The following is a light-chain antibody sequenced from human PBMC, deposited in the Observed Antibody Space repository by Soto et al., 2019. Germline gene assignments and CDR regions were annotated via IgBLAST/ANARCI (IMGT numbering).Light chain of an antibody. Sequence: QSALTQPASVSGSSGHSITISCTGTSSDVGSYNLVSWHQQHPGKAPKLIIYEGDKRPSGVSNRFSGSKSGNTASLTISGLQAEDEADYYCCSYSYGSTLVFGGGTKLTVL. CDR3: CSYSYGSTLV. J-gene: IGLJ2*01. CDR2: EGD. V-gene: IGLV2-23*01. CDR1: SSDVGSYNL.